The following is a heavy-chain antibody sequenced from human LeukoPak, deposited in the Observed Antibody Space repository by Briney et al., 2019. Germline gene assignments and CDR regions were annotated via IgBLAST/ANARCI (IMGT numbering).Heavy chain of an antibody. J-gene: IGHJ4*02. D-gene: IGHD6-19*01. V-gene: IGHV4-39*07. CDR3: ARRSMAVAAFDY. Sequence: SETLSLTCTVSGDSISSGRNYYAWIRQPPGKGLEWLGSIYYSGSSSYNPSLKSRVTISVDTSKNQFSLKLSSVTAADTAVYYCARRSMAVAAFDYWGQGALVTVSS. CDR1: GDSISSGRNY. CDR2: IYYSGSS.